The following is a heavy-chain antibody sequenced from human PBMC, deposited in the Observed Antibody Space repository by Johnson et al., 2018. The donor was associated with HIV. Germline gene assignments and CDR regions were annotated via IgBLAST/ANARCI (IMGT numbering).Heavy chain of an antibody. Sequence: VQLVESGGGVVQPGGSLRLSCAASGFTFDDYDMSWVRQAPGKGLEWVSGINWNGGSTYYADSVNGRFTISRDNSKNTLYLQMNSLRAEDTALYYCARACRDGYTCDAFDIWGQGTMVTVSS. J-gene: IGHJ3*02. CDR1: GFTFDDYD. D-gene: IGHD5-24*01. CDR2: INWNGGST. CDR3: ARACRDGYTCDAFDI. V-gene: IGHV3-20*04.